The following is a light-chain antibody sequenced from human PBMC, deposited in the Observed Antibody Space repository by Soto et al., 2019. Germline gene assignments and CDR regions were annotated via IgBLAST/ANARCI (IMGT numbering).Light chain of an antibody. CDR3: SSDTATSTDG. J-gene: IGLJ1*01. Sequence: QSALTQPASVSGSPGQSVSISCTGTSSDVGGYNYVSWYQQLPGEAPKLIIYGVTDRPSGVSNRFSGSKSGNTASLTVSGVQAEDEGEYYCSSDTATSTDGFADGTKVTVL. CDR1: SSDVGGYNY. CDR2: GVT. V-gene: IGLV2-14*01.